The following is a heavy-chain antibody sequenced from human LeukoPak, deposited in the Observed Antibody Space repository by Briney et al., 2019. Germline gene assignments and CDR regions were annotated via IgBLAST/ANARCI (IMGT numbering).Heavy chain of an antibody. CDR3: AREQPGGFDY. J-gene: IGHJ4*02. Sequence: GGSLRLSCAVSGFTFSSYAMNWVRQAPGKGLEWVSVISKSGGTDYADSVKGRSTISRDNSKNTLYLQMNSLRAEDTAVYYCAREQPGGFDYWGQGTLVTVSS. CDR1: GFTFSSYA. D-gene: IGHD3-16*01. V-gene: IGHV3-23*01. CDR2: ISKSGGT.